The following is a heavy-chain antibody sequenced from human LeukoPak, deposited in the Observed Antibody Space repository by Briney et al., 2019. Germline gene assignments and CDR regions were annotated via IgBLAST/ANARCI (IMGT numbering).Heavy chain of an antibody. CDR1: GFTFSSYA. Sequence: GGSLRLSCSASGFTFSSYAMHWVRQAPGKGLEYFSAISSNGGSTYYADSVKGRFTISRDNSKNTLYLQMSSLRAEDTAVYYCVKDLEMATITGFDYWGQGTLVTVSS. D-gene: IGHD5-24*01. V-gene: IGHV3-64D*06. CDR2: ISSNGGST. J-gene: IGHJ4*02. CDR3: VKDLEMATITGFDY.